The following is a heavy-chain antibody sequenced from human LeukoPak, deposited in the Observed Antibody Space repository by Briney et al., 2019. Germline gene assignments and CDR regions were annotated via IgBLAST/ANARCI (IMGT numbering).Heavy chain of an antibody. CDR2: IYYSGTT. V-gene: IGHV4-39*07. CDR1: GGSISSSSYY. CDR3: ARLIRGNNNYYYFDRNPHYYNYYMDV. D-gene: IGHD3-22*01. Sequence: SKTLSLTCAVSGGSISSSSYYWGWSRQPPGKGLEWIGSIYYSGTTYYHPSLKSQVTISVDTSKNQFSLKLRSVTAADTAVYYCARLIRGNNNYYYFDRNPHYYNYYMDVWGKGTTVTISS. J-gene: IGHJ6*03.